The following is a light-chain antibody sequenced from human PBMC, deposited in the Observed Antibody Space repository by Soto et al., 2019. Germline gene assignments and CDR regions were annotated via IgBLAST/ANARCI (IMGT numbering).Light chain of an antibody. J-gene: IGLJ1*01. CDR1: SSDVGGYNY. CDR3: SSYSSSSTRLYV. V-gene: IGLV2-14*01. Sequence: LTQPASVSGSPGQSITISCTGTSSDVGGYNYVSWYQQHQGKAPKLMIFDVSNPPSSDSNRLSVYKSVHTDALPISGLQAEDEADSYCSSYSSSSTRLYVFGTGTKVTVL. CDR2: DVS.